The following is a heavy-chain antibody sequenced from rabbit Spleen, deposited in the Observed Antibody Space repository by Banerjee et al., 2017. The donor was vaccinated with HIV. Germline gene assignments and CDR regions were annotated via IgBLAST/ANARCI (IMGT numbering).Heavy chain of an antibody. J-gene: IGHJ4*01. CDR1: GFSFSSAYY. Sequence: QSLEESGGDLVQPEGSLTLTCTASGFSFSSAYYMCWVRQAPGKGLEWIACNYVGNSGSTYYASWAKGRFTISRTSSTKVTLQMTSLTAADTATYFCARDLAGYVGFGYISYLDLWGPGTLVTVS. D-gene: IGHD4-2*01. CDR2: NYVGNSGST. V-gene: IGHV1S40*01. CDR3: ARDLAGYVGFGYISYLDL.